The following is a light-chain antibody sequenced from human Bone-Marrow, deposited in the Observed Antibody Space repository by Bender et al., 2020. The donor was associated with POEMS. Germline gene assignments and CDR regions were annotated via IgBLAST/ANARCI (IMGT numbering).Light chain of an antibody. CDR2: SSN. CDR1: SSNIGTNP. V-gene: IGLV1-44*01. CDR3: ATWDDRLNGLYV. Sequence: QSVLTQPPSASGTPGQRVTISCSGSSSNIGTNPVNWYQQLPGTASKLLIYSSNQRPSGVPDRFSASKSGTSASLAISGLQSEDEAEYYCATWDDRLNGLYVFATGTKVTVL. J-gene: IGLJ1*01.